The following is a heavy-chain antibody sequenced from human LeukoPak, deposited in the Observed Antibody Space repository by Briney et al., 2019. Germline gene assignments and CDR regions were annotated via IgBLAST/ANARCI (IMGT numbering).Heavy chain of an antibody. Sequence: SVKVSCKASGGTFNRCAISWVRQAPGQGLEWMGGIIPLFDTANYAQKFQGRVTITADESTSTAYMELSSLRSEDTAVYYCARRDCGGDCSSSYYYYYGMDVWGQGTTVTVSS. D-gene: IGHD2-21*02. CDR1: GGTFNRCA. CDR3: ARRDCGGDCSSSYYYYYGMDV. CDR2: IIPLFDTA. J-gene: IGHJ6*02. V-gene: IGHV1-69*13.